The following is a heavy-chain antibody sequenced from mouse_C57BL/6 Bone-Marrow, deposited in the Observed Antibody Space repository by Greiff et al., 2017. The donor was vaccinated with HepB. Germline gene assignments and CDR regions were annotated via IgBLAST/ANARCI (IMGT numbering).Heavy chain of an antibody. CDR2: IDPENGDT. J-gene: IGHJ4*01. CDR3: TTDYCRDYAMDY. Sequence: VQLQQSGAELVRPGASVKLSCTASGFNIKDDYMHWVKQRPEQGLEWIGWIDPENGDTEYASKFQGKATITADTSSNTAYLQLSSLTSEDTAVYYCTTDYCRDYAMDYWGQGTSVTVSS. D-gene: IGHD1-1*01. CDR1: GFNIKDDY. V-gene: IGHV14-4*01.